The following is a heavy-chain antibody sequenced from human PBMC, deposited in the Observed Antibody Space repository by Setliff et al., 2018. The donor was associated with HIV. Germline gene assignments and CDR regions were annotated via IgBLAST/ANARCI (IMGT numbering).Heavy chain of an antibody. D-gene: IGHD3-10*01. V-gene: IGHV4-31*03. Sequence: SETLSLTCTVSGGSINSGGYYWTWVRQHPGKGLQWIGYIYYIGGAYYNPSLKSRVTLSLDKSKNHFSLNLSSVTAADTAVYYCARESMLRGLRHAVDIWGQGTMVTVSS. CDR1: GGSINSGGYY. CDR3: ARESMLRGLRHAVDI. J-gene: IGHJ3*02. CDR2: IYYIGGA.